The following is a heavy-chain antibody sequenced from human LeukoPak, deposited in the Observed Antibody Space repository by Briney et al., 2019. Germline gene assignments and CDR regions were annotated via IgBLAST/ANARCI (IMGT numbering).Heavy chain of an antibody. J-gene: IGHJ4*02. CDR2: INHSAST. CDR3: ARGGGIAAAAPFDY. Sequence: SETLSLTCAVYGGSFSGYYWSWMRQPPGEGLEWIGEINHSASTNYNPSLKSRVTISVDTSKNQFSLKLSSVTAADTAVYYCARGGGIAAAAPFDYWGQGTLVTVSS. D-gene: IGHD6-13*01. V-gene: IGHV4-34*01. CDR1: GGSFSGYY.